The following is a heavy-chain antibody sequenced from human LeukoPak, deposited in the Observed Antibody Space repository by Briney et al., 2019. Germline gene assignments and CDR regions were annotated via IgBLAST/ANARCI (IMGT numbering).Heavy chain of an antibody. CDR3: ARDPSLWFGELGY. CDR2: ISSSSSTI. Sequence: GGSPRLSCAASGFTFSSYSMNWVRQAPGKGLEWVSYISSSSSTIYYADSVKGRFTISRDNAKNSLYLQMNSLRAEDTAVYYCARDPSLWFGELGYWGQGTLVTVSS. J-gene: IGHJ4*02. D-gene: IGHD3-10*01. CDR1: GFTFSSYS. V-gene: IGHV3-48*01.